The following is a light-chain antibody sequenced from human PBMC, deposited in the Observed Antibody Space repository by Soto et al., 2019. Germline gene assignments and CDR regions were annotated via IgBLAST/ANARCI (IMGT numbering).Light chain of an antibody. CDR2: DAS. CDR3: QQSFSTPPT. J-gene: IGKJ1*01. Sequence: DIQMTQSPSSLSASVGDRVTVTCRASQTISTYLNWYQQKPRKAPKLLIYDASSLQSGVPSRFSGSGSGTDFTLTISSLQPEDFATYYCQQSFSTPPTFGQGTKVEIK. CDR1: QTISTY. V-gene: IGKV1-39*01.